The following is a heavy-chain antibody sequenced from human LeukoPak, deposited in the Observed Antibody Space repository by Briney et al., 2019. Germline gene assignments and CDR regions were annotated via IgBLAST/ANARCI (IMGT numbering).Heavy chain of an antibody. CDR3: ARGGSSSWSNRLYFDY. CDR2: IIPIFGTA. Sequence: GASVKVSCKASGGTFSSYAISWVRQAPGQGLEWMGGIIPIFGTANYAQKFQGRVTITTDESTSTAYMELSSLRSEDTAVYYCARGGSSSWSNRLYFDYWGQGTLVTVSS. J-gene: IGHJ4*02. CDR1: GGTFSSYA. V-gene: IGHV1-69*05. D-gene: IGHD6-13*01.